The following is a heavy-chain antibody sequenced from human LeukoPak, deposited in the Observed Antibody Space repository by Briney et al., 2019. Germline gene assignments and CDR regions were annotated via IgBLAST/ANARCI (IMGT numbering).Heavy chain of an antibody. CDR2: IIPILGIA. D-gene: IGHD3-3*01. J-gene: IGHJ3*02. CDR3: ARSTYYDFWSGYYGNAFDI. Sequence: GASVKVSYKASGGTFSSYTISWVRQAPGQGLEWMGRIIPILGIANYAQKFQGRVTITADKSTSTAYMELSSLRSEDTAVYYCARSTYYDFWSGYYGNAFDIWGQGTMVTVSS. CDR1: GGTFSSYT. V-gene: IGHV1-69*02.